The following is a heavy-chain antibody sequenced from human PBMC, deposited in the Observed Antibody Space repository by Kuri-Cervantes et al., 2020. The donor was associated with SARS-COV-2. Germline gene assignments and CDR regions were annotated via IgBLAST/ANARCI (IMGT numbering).Heavy chain of an antibody. J-gene: IGHJ3*02. CDR2: FDPEDGKT. Sequence: ASVKVSCKVSGYTLTELSMHWVRQVPGKGLEWMGGFDPEDGKTVYARKFQGRVTITRNTSISTAYMELSSLRSEDTAVYYCASGAAAVNDAFDIWGQGTMVTVSS. CDR3: ASGAAAVNDAFDI. D-gene: IGHD6-13*01. CDR1: GYTLTELS. V-gene: IGHV1-24*01.